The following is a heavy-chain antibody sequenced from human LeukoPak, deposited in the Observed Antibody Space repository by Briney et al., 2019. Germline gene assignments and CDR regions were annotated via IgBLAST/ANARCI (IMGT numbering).Heavy chain of an antibody. D-gene: IGHD3-22*01. CDR2: FNPEDGET. CDR3: ATVTYYYDSSGFAFDI. Sequence: ASVTVSCKVSGYTLTELSMHWVRQAPGKGLEWMGGFNPEDGETIYAQKFQGRVTMTEDTSTDTAYMELSSLRSEDTAVYYCATVTYYYDSSGFAFDIWGQGTMVTVSS. J-gene: IGHJ3*02. CDR1: GYTLTELS. V-gene: IGHV1-24*01.